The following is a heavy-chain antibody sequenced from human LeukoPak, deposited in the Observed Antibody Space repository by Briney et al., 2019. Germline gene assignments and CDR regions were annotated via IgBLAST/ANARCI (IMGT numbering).Heavy chain of an antibody. CDR1: GFTFSSYT. CDR2: MSYDGSHK. J-gene: IGHJ4*02. CDR3: ARDVGGYAFDY. V-gene: IGHV3-30*04. Sequence: PGGSLRLSCVASGFTFSSYTLHWVRQAPGKGLEWVAVMSYDGSHKLHADSVKGRFTISRDNSKNTLYLQMNSLRAEDTAIYFCARDVGGYAFDYWGQGTLVTVSS. D-gene: IGHD5-12*01.